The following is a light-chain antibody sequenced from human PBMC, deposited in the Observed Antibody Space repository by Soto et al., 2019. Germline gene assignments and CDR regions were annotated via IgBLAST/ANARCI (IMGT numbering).Light chain of an antibody. CDR3: QHLITYPFT. V-gene: IGKV1-9*01. CDR2: AAS. Sequence: DIQLTQSPSSLSASVGDRVTITCRASQGISSYLAWYQQKPGKAPNLLIYAASTLQSGVPSRFSGSGSGTDFTLTISSLQPEDFAHYYCQHLITYPFTFGPGTKVDIK. CDR1: QGISSY. J-gene: IGKJ3*01.